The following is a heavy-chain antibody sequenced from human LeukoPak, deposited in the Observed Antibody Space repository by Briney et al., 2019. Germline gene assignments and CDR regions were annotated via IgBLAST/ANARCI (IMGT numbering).Heavy chain of an antibody. CDR1: GGSFSGYY. J-gene: IGHJ3*02. Sequence: SETLSLTCAVYGGSFSGYYSSWIRQPPGKGLEWIGEINHSGSTNYNPSLKSRVTISVDTSKNQFSLKLSSVTAADTAVYYCASSPRAFDIWGQGTMVTVSS. CDR2: INHSGST. V-gene: IGHV4-34*01. CDR3: ASSPRAFDI.